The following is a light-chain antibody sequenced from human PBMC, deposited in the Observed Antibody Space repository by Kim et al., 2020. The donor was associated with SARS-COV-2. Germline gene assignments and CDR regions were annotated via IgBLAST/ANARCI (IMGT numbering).Light chain of an antibody. CDR1: SSDVGGYNY. Sequence: LTQPPSASESPGQSVTISCTGTSSDVGGYNYVSWYQQHPGKAPKLMIYEVSKRPSGVPDRFSGSKSGNTASLTVSGLQAEDEADYYCSSYAGSNNVFGTGTKVTVL. V-gene: IGLV2-8*01. J-gene: IGLJ1*01. CDR3: SSYAGSNNV. CDR2: EVS.